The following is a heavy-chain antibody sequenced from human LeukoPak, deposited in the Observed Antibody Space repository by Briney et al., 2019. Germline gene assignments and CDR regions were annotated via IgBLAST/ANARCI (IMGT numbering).Heavy chain of an antibody. J-gene: IGHJ6*04. CDR1: GYSISSGYY. CDR2: ISHSGST. V-gene: IGHV4-38-2*02. Sequence: PSETLSLTCTVSGYSISSGYYWGWIRQPPGKGLKWIGSISHSGSTNYNPSLKSRVTISVDTSKNQFSLKLSSVTAADTAVYYCARRANYYGSGIFVWGKGTTVTISS. CDR3: ARRANYYGSGIFV. D-gene: IGHD3-10*01.